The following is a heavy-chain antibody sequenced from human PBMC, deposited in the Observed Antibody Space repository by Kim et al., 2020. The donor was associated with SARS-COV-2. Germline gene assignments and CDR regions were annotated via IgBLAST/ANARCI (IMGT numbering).Heavy chain of an antibody. CDR1: GFTFSSYE. Sequence: GGSLRLSCAASGFTFSSYEMNWVRQAPGKGLEWVSYISSSGSTIYYADSVKGRFTISRDNAKNSLYLQMNSLRAEDTAVYYCARVGGDSAAGTFFAFDYWGQGTLVTVSS. CDR2: ISSSGSTI. J-gene: IGHJ4*02. CDR3: ARVGGDSAAGTFFAFDY. V-gene: IGHV3-48*03. D-gene: IGHD6-13*01.